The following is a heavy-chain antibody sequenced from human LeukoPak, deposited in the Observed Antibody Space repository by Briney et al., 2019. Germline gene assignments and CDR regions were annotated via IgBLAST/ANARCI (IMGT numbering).Heavy chain of an antibody. D-gene: IGHD6-19*01. Sequence: RSGGSLRLSCAASGFTFSRYGLSWVRQAPGKGLEWVSGISDSGGSTYYTDSVKGRFTISRDNSKNTLYLQMNSLRADDTAVYYCGKDRSSQWLVAPADYWGQGTLVTVSS. CDR1: GFTFSRYG. CDR2: ISDSGGST. J-gene: IGHJ4*02. CDR3: GKDRSSQWLVAPADY. V-gene: IGHV3-23*01.